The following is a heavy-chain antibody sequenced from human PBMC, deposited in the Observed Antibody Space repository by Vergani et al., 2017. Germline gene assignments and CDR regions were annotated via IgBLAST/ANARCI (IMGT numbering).Heavy chain of an antibody. CDR1: GYSIRNGYY. D-gene: IGHD3-10*01. CDR2: IYHSGST. Sequence: QVQLQESGPGLVEPSETLSLTCAVSGYSIRNGYYWGWIRQPPGKGLEWIGSIYHSGSTHYNPSLKSRATVFVDTSKNQFSLNLTSVTAADTAVYYCARGRGDNWYFDLSGGGALVAVSS. CDR3: ARGRGDNWYFDL. V-gene: IGHV4-38-2*01. J-gene: IGHJ2*01.